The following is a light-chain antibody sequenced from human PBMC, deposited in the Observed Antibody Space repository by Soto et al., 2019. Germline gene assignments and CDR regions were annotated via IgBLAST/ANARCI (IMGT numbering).Light chain of an antibody. CDR3: QQSFSTLWT. Sequence: DNQVSLSPASLSASMGDRVSITCRASQNINNYLNWYQQKPGKAPKLLIYAASSLQSGVPSRFSGSGSGTDFTLTISSLQPEDFATYYCQQSFSTLWTFGQGTKVDIK. CDR2: AAS. J-gene: IGKJ1*01. CDR1: QNINNY. V-gene: IGKV1-39*01.